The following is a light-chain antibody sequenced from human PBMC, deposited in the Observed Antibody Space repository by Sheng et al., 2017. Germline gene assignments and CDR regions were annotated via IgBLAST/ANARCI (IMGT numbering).Light chain of an antibody. Sequence: EIVMTQSPATLSVSPGERVTLSCRASQSVINNYLAWFQHRRGQAPRLLIYGASSRATGVPDRFSGSGAGTDFTLTISRLEPEDFAMYYCQQYSRSLPWTFGQGTKVEIK. CDR3: QQYSRSLPWT. V-gene: IGKV3-20*01. CDR2: GAS. CDR1: QSVINNY. J-gene: IGKJ1*01.